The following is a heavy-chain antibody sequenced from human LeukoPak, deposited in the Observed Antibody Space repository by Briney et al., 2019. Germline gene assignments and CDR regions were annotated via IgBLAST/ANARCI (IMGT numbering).Heavy chain of an antibody. J-gene: IGHJ2*01. Sequence: GGSLRLSCAASGFTFSTYWMSWVRQAPGKGLEWVANIKQDGSEKYYVDSVNGRFTISRDNAKNSLYLQMNSLRAEDTAVYYCATVGAGGFDIVTGYYAGWHFDLWGRGTLVSASS. V-gene: IGHV3-7*01. D-gene: IGHD3-9*01. CDR1: GFTFSTYW. CDR3: ATVGAGGFDIVTGYYAGWHFDL. CDR2: IKQDGSEK.